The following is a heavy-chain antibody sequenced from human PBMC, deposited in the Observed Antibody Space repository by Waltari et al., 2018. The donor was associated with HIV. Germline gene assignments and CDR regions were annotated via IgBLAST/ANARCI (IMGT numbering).Heavy chain of an antibody. D-gene: IGHD6-13*01. J-gene: IGHJ4*02. CDR1: GFTFSSYW. CDR2: RKQDGNEI. V-gene: IGHV3-7*01. CDR3: ARRGGRSSPLGY. Sequence: EVQLVESGGGLVQPGGSLRLSCAASGFTFSSYWMSWVGQAPGKWLEWGANRKQDGNEIYYVDSVKGRFTISRDNAKNSLYLQMNSLRAEDTAGYFCARRGGRSSPLGYWGQGTLVTVSS.